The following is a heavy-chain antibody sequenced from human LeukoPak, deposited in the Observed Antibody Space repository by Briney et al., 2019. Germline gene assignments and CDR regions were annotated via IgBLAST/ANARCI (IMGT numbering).Heavy chain of an antibody. D-gene: IGHD6-13*01. CDR1: GGSISSGGYY. J-gene: IGHJ3*02. CDR3: ARVWAAAGTVRGTAFDI. V-gene: IGHV4-31*03. CDR2: IYYSGST. Sequence: SETLSLTCTVSGGSISSGGYYWSWIRQHPGKGLEWIGYIYYSGSTYYNPSLKSRVTISVDTSKNQFSLKLSSVTAADTAVYYCARVWAAAGTVRGTAFDIWGQGTMVTVSS.